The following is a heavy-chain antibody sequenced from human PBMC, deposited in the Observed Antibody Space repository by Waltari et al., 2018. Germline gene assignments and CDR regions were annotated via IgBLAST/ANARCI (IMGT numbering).Heavy chain of an antibody. V-gene: IGHV1-24*01. Sequence: QVHVVQSAAEAMKPGASVKVSCKVSRYTLSVSSIHWVRHFRGKGLEWIGRFDRGDGQTTSARKFLGRITMTEDTSTDTAYMELSSLRSEDTGVYYGHLLGRDIVLAGASPSYYSYMDVWGRGTSVTVSS. D-gene: IGHD2-15*01. CDR3: HLLGRDIVLAGASPSYYSYMDV. J-gene: IGHJ6*03. CDR2: FDRGDGQT. CDR1: RYTLSVSS.